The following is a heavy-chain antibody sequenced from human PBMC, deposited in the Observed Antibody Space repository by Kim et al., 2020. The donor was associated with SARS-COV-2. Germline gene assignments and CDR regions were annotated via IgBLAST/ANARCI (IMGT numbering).Heavy chain of an antibody. D-gene: IGHD6-19*01. J-gene: IGHJ4*02. V-gene: IGHV3-11*05. CDR1: GFTFNDFY. CDR3: ARGGTGGYGGVDH. CDR2: IDQTSDST. Sequence: GGSLRLSCAASGFTFNDFYMDWIRQAPGKGLEWIGFIDQTSDSTKYADSVKGRFTISRDNGNNSLYLQMDSLRAEDSALYYCARGGTGGYGGVDHWGQGTLVTVSS.